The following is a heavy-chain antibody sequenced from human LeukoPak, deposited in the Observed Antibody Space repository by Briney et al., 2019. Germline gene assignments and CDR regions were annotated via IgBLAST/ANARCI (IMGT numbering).Heavy chain of an antibody. V-gene: IGHV1-18*01. CDR2: ISAYNGNT. J-gene: IGHJ3*02. D-gene: IGHD3-10*01. CDR1: GYTFTSYG. CDR3: ARGGYSMARGVIGAFDI. Sequence: ASVKVSCKASGYTFTSYGISWVRQAPGQGLEWMGWISAYNGNTNYAQKLQGRVTMTTDTSASTAYMELRSLRSDDTAVYYCARGGYSMARGVIGAFDIWGQGTMVTVSS.